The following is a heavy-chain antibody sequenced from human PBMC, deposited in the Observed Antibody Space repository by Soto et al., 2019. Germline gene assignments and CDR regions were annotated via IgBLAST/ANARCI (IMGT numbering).Heavy chain of an antibody. CDR1: GYPVTAYY. CDR3: ARGGGVGVAGSAAFDM. D-gene: IGHD3-3*01. J-gene: IGHJ3*02. V-gene: IGHV1-2*02. CDR2: INPATGAA. Sequence: QLHLVQSGAVVKKPGASVTVSCSASGYPVTAYYMHWVRQAPGRGLEWMGGINPATGAATYTQTLQGRVPLTRDTAKSTVFMELSGLISEDTAVFYCARGGGVGVAGSAAFDMWGQGTLVTVSS.